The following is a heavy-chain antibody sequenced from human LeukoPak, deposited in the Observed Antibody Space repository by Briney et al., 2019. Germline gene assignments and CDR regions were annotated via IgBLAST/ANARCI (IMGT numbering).Heavy chain of an antibody. CDR2: INWNSGST. CDR1: GFTFDDYG. J-gene: IGHJ5*02. Sequence: AGGSLRLSCAASGFTFDDYGMSWVRQAPGKGPEWVSGINWNSGSTGYADSVKGRFTISRDNSKNSLYLQMNSLRAEDTALYHCARHLEYYSSTSCYSWFDPWRQRTRVSVPS. V-gene: IGHV3-20*01. CDR3: ARHLEYYSSTSCYSWFDP. D-gene: IGHD2-2*02.